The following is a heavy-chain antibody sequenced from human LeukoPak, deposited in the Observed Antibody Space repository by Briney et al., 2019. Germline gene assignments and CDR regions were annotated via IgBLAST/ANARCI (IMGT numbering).Heavy chain of an antibody. CDR3: ARHQGITMVRGVSWFDP. D-gene: IGHD3-10*01. J-gene: IGHJ5*02. CDR2: IYYSGST. V-gene: IGHV4-39*01. Sequence: SETLSLTCTVSGGSISSSSYYWGWIRQPPGKGLEWIGSIYYSGSTYYNPSHKSRVTISVDTSKNQFSLKLSSVTAADTAVYYCARHQGITMVRGVSWFDPWGQGTLVTVSS. CDR1: GGSISSSSYY.